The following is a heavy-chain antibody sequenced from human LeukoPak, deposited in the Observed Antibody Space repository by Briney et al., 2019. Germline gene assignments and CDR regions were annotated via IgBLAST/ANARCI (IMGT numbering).Heavy chain of an antibody. CDR1: GFIVSSSY. CDR2: IYSDGRT. J-gene: IGHJ4*02. D-gene: IGHD3-16*01. V-gene: IGHV3-53*01. Sequence: HPGGSLRLSCAASGFIVSSSYMGWVRQAPGKGLEWVSYIYSDGRTFYADSVKGRFTTSRDSSKNTLYFQMNSLRAEDTAVYYCARAFDHHFDYWGQGTLVTVPS. CDR3: ARAFDHHFDY.